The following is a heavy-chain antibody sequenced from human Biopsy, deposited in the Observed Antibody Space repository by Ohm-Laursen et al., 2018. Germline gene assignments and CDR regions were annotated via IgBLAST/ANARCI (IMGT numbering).Heavy chain of an antibody. J-gene: IGHJ5*02. Sequence: SETLSLTCAVSGGSVSSNTDYWAWLRQPPGKGLEWIGSIFYTGIIFYNPALKSLVSISVDTSKNQFSLNLNSVTASDTALYYCARHPTGFWFDPWGQGTLVIVSS. CDR3: ARHPTGFWFDP. CDR2: IFYTGII. V-gene: IGHV4-39*01. CDR1: GGSVSSNTDY.